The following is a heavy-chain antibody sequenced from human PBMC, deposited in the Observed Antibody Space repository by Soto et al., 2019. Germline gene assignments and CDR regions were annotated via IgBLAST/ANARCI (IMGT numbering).Heavy chain of an antibody. J-gene: IGHJ5*02. CDR1: GFTFSSYA. CDR3: AKERHIVVVVAAEPNWFDP. CDR2: ISGSGGST. D-gene: IGHD2-15*01. V-gene: IGHV3-23*01. Sequence: EVQLLESGGGLVQPGGSLRLSCAASGFTFSSYAMSWVRQAPGKGLEWVSAISGSGGSTYYADSVKGRFTISRDNSKNTLYLQMNSLRAEDTAVYYCAKERHIVVVVAAEPNWFDPWGQGTLVTVSS.